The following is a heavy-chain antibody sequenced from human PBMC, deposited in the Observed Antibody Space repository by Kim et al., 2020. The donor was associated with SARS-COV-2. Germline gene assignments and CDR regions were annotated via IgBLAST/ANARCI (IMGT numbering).Heavy chain of an antibody. CDR2: IAYDGSNK. Sequence: GGSLRLSCAASGFTFSDHAMHWVRQAPGKGLEWVVSIAYDGSNKHYAGSVKGRFTISRDNSKNTLDLQMDSLRGDDTAIYYCARDLSLGCSGGVCYPIDYWGQGTLVTVSS. J-gene: IGHJ4*02. V-gene: IGHV3-30*04. CDR1: GFTFSDHA. CDR3: ARDLSLGCSGGVCYPIDY. D-gene: IGHD2-15*01.